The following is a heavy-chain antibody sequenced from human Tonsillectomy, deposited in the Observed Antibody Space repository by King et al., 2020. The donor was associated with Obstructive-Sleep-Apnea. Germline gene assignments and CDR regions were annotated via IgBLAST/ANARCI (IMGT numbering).Heavy chain of an antibody. CDR1: GGSFSGYY. V-gene: IGHV4-34*01. D-gene: IGHD6-25*01. CDR3: ARVVERRYAPGTYGMDV. CDR2: VNHSGST. J-gene: IGHJ6*02. Sequence: VQLQQWGAGLLKPSETLSLTCAVYGGSFSGYYWNWIRQPPGKGLEWIGEVNHSGSTNYNPSLKSRVTISLDTSKNQISLKVSSVTAADTAVYYCARVVERRYAPGTYGMDVWGQGTTVTVSS.